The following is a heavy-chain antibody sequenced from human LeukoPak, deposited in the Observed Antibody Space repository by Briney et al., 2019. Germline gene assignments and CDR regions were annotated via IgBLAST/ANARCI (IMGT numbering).Heavy chain of an antibody. J-gene: IGHJ4*02. V-gene: IGHV1-46*01. D-gene: IGHD2-21*02. CDR1: GYTFTSYY. CDR3: ARDHYHKIHSVMVTAPDY. Sequence: ASVKVSCKASGYTFTSYYMHWVRQAPGQGLEWMGIINPTGGSTSYAQKFQGRVTMTRDTSTSTGYMELSSLRSEDTAVYYCARDHYHKIHSVMVTAPDYWGQGTLVIVSS. CDR2: INPTGGST.